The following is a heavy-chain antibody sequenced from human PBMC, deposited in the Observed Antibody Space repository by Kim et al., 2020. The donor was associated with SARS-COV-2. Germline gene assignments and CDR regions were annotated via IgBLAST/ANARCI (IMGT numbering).Heavy chain of an antibody. V-gene: IGHV4-39*01. CDR2: IYYSGST. D-gene: IGHD3-16*01. J-gene: IGHJ3*02. CDR3: ARRGTMLTWGAFDI. CDR1: GGSISSSSYY. Sequence: SETLSLTCTVSGGSISSSSYYWGWIRQHPGKGLEWIGSIYYSGSTYYNPSLKSRVTISVDTSKNQFSLKLSSVTAADTAVYYCARRGTMLTWGAFDIWGQGTMVTVSS.